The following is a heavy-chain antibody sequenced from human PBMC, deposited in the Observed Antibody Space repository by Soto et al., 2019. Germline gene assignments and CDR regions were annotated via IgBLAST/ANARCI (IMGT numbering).Heavy chain of an antibody. V-gene: IGHV1-24*01. Sequence: QVQLVQSGAEVKKPGASVKVSCKVSGYTLTELSMHWVRQAPGKGLEWMGGFDPEDGETIYAQKFQGRVTMTEDTSTDTAYMELSSLRSEDTAVSYCATDPGGSSSHINYYYYGMDVWGQGTTVTVSS. CDR3: ATDPGGSSSHINYYYYGMDV. CDR2: FDPEDGET. CDR1: GYTLTELS. J-gene: IGHJ6*02. D-gene: IGHD6-6*01.